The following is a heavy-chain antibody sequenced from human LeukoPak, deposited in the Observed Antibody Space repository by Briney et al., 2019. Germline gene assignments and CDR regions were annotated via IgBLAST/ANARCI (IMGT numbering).Heavy chain of an antibody. D-gene: IGHD3-10*01. CDR2: ISGSGGST. V-gene: IGHV3-23*01. CDR3: ATYYYGSGSYYRSAAFDI. CDR1: GFTFSSYA. J-gene: IGHJ3*02. Sequence: GGSLRLSCAASGFTFSSYAMSWVRQAPGKGLEWVSAISGSGGSTYYADSVKGRFTISRGNSKNTLYLQMNSLRAEDTAVYYCATYYYGSGSYYRSAAFDIWGQGTMVTVSS.